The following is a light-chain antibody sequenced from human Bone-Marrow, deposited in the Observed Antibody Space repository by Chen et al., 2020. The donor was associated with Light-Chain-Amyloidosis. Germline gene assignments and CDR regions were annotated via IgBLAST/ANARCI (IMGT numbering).Light chain of an antibody. V-gene: IGKV2-30*01. CDR1: RSLLGSDGNAL. CDR2: KVS. J-gene: IGKJ2*01. Sequence: DVALTQSPLSLPVTLGQPASISCRSPRSLLGSDGNALLSWFQQRPGQSPRRLIDKVSNRDSGVPDRFSGSGSGTDFTLRISRVEAEDVGVYYCMQYTHWPHTFGQGTKLEIK. CDR3: MQYTHWPHT.